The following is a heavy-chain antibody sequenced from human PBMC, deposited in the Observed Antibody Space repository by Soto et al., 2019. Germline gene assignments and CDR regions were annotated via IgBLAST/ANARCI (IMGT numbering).Heavy chain of an antibody. CDR3: ARASEDLNSNFDY. CDR1: GFTFSDYY. J-gene: IGHJ4*02. Sequence: GGAPRISCAASGFTFSDYYMSWVRPAPGKGLEWVSYISSDSSHTNYADSVKGRFTISRDNAQNSLYLEMNSMRAEDTAVYYCARASEDLNSNFDYWGQGTLVTVSS. D-gene: IGHD1-1*01. V-gene: IGHV3-11*06. CDR2: ISSDSSHT.